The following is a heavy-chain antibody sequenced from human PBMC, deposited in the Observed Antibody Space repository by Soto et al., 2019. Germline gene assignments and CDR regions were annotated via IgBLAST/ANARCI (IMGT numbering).Heavy chain of an antibody. D-gene: IGHD6-25*01. J-gene: IGHJ4*02. CDR1: GFSLSTSGVG. CDR2: IYWDDDK. Sequence: QITLKESGPTLVTPTQTLTLTCTFSGFSLSTSGVGVGWFRQPPGRALEWLGIIYWDDDKRYSPSLKSRLTITRDTSKNQVVLTLTNMDPVDTATYYCAPRHAATMDYWGQGTLVTVSS. CDR3: APRHAATMDY. V-gene: IGHV2-5*02.